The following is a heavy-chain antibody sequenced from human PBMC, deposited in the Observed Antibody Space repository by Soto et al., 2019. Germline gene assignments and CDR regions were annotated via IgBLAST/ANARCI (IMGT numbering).Heavy chain of an antibody. J-gene: IGHJ4*02. CDR3: ARLAVGYDSSGYYIDH. CDR2: IYPGDSDA. V-gene: IGHV5-51*01. CDR1: GFSFDIYW. Sequence: GESLKISCEASGFSFDIYWIGWVRQLPGKGPEWMGIIYPGDSDAIYSPSFQGQVTFSADKSISTAHLHWSSLKASDSAMYYCARLAVGYDSSGYYIDHWGQGTLVTVSS. D-gene: IGHD3-22*01.